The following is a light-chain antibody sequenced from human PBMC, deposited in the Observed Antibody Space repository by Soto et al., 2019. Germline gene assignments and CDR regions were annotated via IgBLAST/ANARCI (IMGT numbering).Light chain of an antibody. CDR1: QVISSD. CDR3: QQSYSHPIT. V-gene: IGKV1-39*01. CDR2: AAS. Sequence: DIQMTQSPSSLSASVGARVTITCRASQVISSDLHWYQQKPGKAPRLLIFAASILQSGVPSRFSGSESGTDFTLTISSLQPEDFATYYCQQSYSHPITFGPGTKVDVK. J-gene: IGKJ3*01.